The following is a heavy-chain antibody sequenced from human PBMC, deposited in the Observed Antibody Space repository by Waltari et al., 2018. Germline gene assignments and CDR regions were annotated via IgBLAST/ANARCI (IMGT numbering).Heavy chain of an antibody. V-gene: IGHV3-23*03. J-gene: IGHJ5*02. CDR1: GFTFSSYA. D-gene: IGHD2-2*01. CDR2: IYSGGST. CDR3: ARELSLVPAALNWFDP. Sequence: EVQLLESGGGLVQPGGSLRLSCAASGFTFSSYAMSWVRQAPGKGLEWVSVIYSGGSTYYADSVKGRFTISRDNSKNSLYLQMNSLRAEDTAVYYCARELSLVPAALNWFDPWGQGTLVTVSS.